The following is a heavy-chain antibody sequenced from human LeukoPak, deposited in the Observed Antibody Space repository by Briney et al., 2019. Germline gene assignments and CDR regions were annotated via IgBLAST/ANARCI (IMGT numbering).Heavy chain of an antibody. J-gene: IGHJ4*02. CDR1: GYTLTELS. D-gene: IGHD6-13*01. Sequence: ASVKVSCTVSGYTLTELSVHWVRQAPGQGLEWMGWINPNSGGTNYAQKFQGRVTMTRDTSISTAYMELSRLRSDDTAVYYCASIAAAGTLFYYFDYWGQGTLVTVSS. CDR3: ASIAAAGTLFYYFDY. CDR2: INPNSGGT. V-gene: IGHV1-2*02.